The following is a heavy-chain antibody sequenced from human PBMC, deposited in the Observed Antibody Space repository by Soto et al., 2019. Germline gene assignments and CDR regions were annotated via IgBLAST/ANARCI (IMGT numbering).Heavy chain of an antibody. J-gene: IGHJ4*02. Sequence: QVQLVESGGGVVQPGRSLRLSCVASGFTFSSYGMHWVRQAPGKGLEWVAVISNDGSNKYYADSVKGRFTISRDNSKNTLFLQMNSLRVEDTAVYYCAKSWSTWYLEFDYWGQGTLVTVSS. D-gene: IGHD6-13*01. CDR2: ISNDGSNK. CDR1: GFTFSSYG. V-gene: IGHV3-30*18. CDR3: AKSWSTWYLEFDY.